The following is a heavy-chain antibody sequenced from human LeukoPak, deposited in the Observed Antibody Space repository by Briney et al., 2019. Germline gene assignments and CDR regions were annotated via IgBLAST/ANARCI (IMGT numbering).Heavy chain of an antibody. J-gene: IGHJ4*02. D-gene: IGHD6-13*01. CDR3: AAGDYSRIYYFDY. CDR2: IVVGSGNT. CDR1: GFTFTSSA. Sequence: GASVKVSCKASGFTFTSSAMQWVRQARGQRLEWIGWIVVGSGNTNYAQKFQERVTITRDMSTSTAYMELSSPRSEDTAVYYCAAGDYSRIYYFDYWGQGTLVTVSS. V-gene: IGHV1-58*02.